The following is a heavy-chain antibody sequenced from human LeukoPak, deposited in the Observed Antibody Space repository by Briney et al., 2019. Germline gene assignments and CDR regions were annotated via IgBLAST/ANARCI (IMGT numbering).Heavy chain of an antibody. Sequence: GGSLRLYCAASGYTFSNAWMSWVRQAPGKGLEWVGRIKSKTDGGTTDYAAPVKGRFTISRDDSKNTLYLQMNSLKTEDTAVYYCTASPHSYSGYDSYYYYMDVWGKGTTVTVSS. CDR3: TASPHSYSGYDSYYYYMDV. V-gene: IGHV3-15*01. D-gene: IGHD5-12*01. J-gene: IGHJ6*03. CDR1: GYTFSNAW. CDR2: IKSKTDGGTT.